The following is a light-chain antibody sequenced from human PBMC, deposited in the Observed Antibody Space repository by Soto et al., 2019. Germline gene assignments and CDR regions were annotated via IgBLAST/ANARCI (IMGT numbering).Light chain of an antibody. Sequence: EIVLTQSPGTLSLSPGERATLSCRASQRVSSSYLAWYQQKPGQAPRLLIYGASSRATGIPDRFSGSGSGTDFTLTISRLEPEDLAVYYCQQYGSSPWTFGKGTKVEIK. J-gene: IGKJ1*01. V-gene: IGKV3-20*01. CDR2: GAS. CDR1: QRVSSSY. CDR3: QQYGSSPWT.